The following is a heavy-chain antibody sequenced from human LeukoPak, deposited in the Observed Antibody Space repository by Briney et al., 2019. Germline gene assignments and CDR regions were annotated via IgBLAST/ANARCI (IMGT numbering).Heavy chain of an antibody. CDR1: GFTFRSYS. Sequence: GGSLRLSCAASGFTFRSYSMNWVRQAPGEGLEWVASIKGDGSEKYYVDSVKGRFTISRDNAKNSLYLQMNSLRAEDTAVHFCARDRGWRSGGYYLYYFDFWGQGTLVTVSS. CDR3: ARDRGWRSGGYYLYYFDF. D-gene: IGHD3-22*01. CDR2: IKGDGSEK. J-gene: IGHJ4*02. V-gene: IGHV3-7*01.